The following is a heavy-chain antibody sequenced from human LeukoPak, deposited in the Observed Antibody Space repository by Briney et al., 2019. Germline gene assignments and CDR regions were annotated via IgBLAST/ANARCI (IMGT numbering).Heavy chain of an antibody. CDR3: AREIVVVPAAMIRGAFDY. CDR2: INPSGGST. CDR1: GYTFTSYY. Sequence: ASVKVSCKASGYTFTSYYMHWVRQAPGRGLEWMGIINPSGGSTNYAQKFQGRVTMTRDTSISTAYMELSRLRSDDTAVYYCAREIVVVPAAMIRGAFDYWGQGTLVTVSS. V-gene: IGHV1-2*02. J-gene: IGHJ4*02. D-gene: IGHD2-2*01.